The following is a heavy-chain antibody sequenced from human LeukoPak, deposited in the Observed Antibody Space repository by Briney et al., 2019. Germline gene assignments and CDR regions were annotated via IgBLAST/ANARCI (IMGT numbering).Heavy chain of an antibody. CDR1: GFTFSRHA. Sequence: GGSLRLSCAGSGFTFSRHAMSWVRQAPGKGLDWVSGISGSGDSTYSADSVKGRFTISGDNSKNTLYLQMNSLRAEDTAVYYCAKDLDDRNWGQGTLVTVSS. CDR2: ISGSGDST. V-gene: IGHV3-23*01. J-gene: IGHJ4*02. CDR3: AKDLDDRN. D-gene: IGHD3-16*01.